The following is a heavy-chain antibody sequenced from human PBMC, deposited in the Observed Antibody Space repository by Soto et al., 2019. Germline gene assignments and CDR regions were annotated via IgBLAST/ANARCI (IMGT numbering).Heavy chain of an antibody. CDR2: IYYSGST. V-gene: IGHV4-59*01. CDR3: ARDAGGRGNGAFDI. Sequence: SETLSLTCTVSGGSISTYYWSWMRQPPGKGLEWIGYIYYSGSTNSNPSLKGRVTISEDTSKNQLSLKLSSVTTADTAVYFCARDAGGRGNGAFDIWGQGTMVTVSS. D-gene: IGHD3-16*01. CDR1: GGSISTYY. J-gene: IGHJ3*02.